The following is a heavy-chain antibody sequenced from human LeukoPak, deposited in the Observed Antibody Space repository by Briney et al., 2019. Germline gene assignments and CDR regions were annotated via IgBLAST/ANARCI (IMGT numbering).Heavy chain of an antibody. CDR1: GFTVSSNY. V-gene: IGHV3-66*01. D-gene: IGHD4-23*01. Sequence: PGGSLRLSCVASGFTVSSNYMNWVRQAPGKGLEWVSVIYSGGSTYYADSVKGRFTISRDNSKNTLYLQMNSLRAEDTAVYYCASLGSYGGSSVDYWAREPWSPSPQ. CDR2: IYSGGST. J-gene: IGHJ4*02. CDR3: ASLGSYGGSSVDY.